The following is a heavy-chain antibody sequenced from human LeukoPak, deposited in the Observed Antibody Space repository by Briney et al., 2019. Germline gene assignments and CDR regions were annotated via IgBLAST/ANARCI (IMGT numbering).Heavy chain of an antibody. Sequence: SETLSLTCTVSGGSISTYYWSWIRQPPGKGLEWIGYIYHSGSTNYNPSLKSRITISVDTSQNQFYLKLSSVTAADTAVYYCARDGYSGSDALWGQGTLVTVSS. CDR3: ARDGYSGSDAL. V-gene: IGHV4-59*01. J-gene: IGHJ4*02. CDR1: GGSISTYY. CDR2: IYHSGST. D-gene: IGHD5-12*01.